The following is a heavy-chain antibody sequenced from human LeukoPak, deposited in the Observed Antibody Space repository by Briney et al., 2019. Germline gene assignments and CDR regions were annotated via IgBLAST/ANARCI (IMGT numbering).Heavy chain of an antibody. CDR3: ARDLEDYNNYGEMAV. D-gene: IGHD4-11*01. Sequence: GGSLRLSCAVSGFTFSSYTMHWVRQAPMKGLEWVSSISTSATYTYYADSVKGRFSVSRDNAKNSLYLQMNSLRAEDTAVYFCARDLEDYNNYGEMAVWGQGTLVTVSS. CDR1: GFTFSSYT. J-gene: IGHJ4*02. V-gene: IGHV3-21*01. CDR2: ISTSATYT.